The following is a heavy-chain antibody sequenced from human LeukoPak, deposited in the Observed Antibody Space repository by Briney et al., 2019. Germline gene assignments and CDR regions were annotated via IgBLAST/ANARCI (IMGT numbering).Heavy chain of an antibody. CDR3: ARRVGGGSSYYFDY. J-gene: IGHJ4*02. CDR2: IYTRGST. Sequence: PSETLSLTCTVSGGSVSSGDYYWTWIRQAAGKGLEWIGRIYTRGSTSYSPSLKSRVTISLDTSKNQFSLRLSSVTAADTAVYYCARRVGGGSSYYFDYWGQGTLVTVSS. D-gene: IGHD4-23*01. CDR1: GGSVSSGDYY. V-gene: IGHV4-61*02.